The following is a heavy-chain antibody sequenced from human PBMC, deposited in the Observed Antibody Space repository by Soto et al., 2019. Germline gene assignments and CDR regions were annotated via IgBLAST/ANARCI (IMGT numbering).Heavy chain of an antibody. CDR3: ARHIGYGSGWVNGAPYSYYYDMDV. CDR1: GYSFTRYW. Sequence: PGESLKISCKGSGYSFTRYWIGWVRQMPGKGLEWMGIIYPGDSDTRYSPYFQGQDNISADKSISTANMQWSTLKASDTAMYYCARHIGYGSGWVNGAPYSYYYDMDVWGHGTTVTVSS. CDR2: IYPGDSDT. J-gene: IGHJ6*02. V-gene: IGHV5-51*01. D-gene: IGHD6-19*01.